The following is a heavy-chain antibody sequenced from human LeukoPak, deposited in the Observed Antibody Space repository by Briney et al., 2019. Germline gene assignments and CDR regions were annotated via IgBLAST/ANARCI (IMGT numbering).Heavy chain of an antibody. D-gene: IGHD4-17*01. CDR2: ISGSGGST. Sequence: GGSLRLSCAASGFTFSSYAMSWVRQAPGKGLEWVSAISGSGGSTYYADSVKGRLTISRDNSKNTLYLQMNSLRAEDTAVYYCAKDVALTTVTTEYFDYWGQGTLVTVSS. CDR3: AKDVALTTVTTEYFDY. CDR1: GFTFSSYA. J-gene: IGHJ4*02. V-gene: IGHV3-23*01.